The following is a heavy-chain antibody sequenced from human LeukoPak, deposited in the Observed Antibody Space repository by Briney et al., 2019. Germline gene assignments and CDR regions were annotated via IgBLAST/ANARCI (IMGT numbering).Heavy chain of an antibody. V-gene: IGHV3-49*03. J-gene: IGHJ3*02. CDR1: GFTFGDYA. D-gene: IGHD1-1*01. CDR2: IRSKAYGGTT. CDR3: AKTRFSRDAFDI. Sequence: GGSLRLSCTASGFTFGDYAMSWFRQAPGKGLEWVGFIRSKAYGGTTEYAASVKGRFTISRDDSKSIAYLQMNSLRAEDTAVYYCAKTRFSRDAFDIWGQGTMVTVSS.